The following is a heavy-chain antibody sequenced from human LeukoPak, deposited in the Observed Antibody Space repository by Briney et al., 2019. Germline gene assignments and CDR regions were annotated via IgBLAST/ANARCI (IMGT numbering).Heavy chain of an antibody. CDR1: GGSFSGYS. CDR3: ARVYVTVVRGSWLDP. J-gene: IGHJ5*02. CDR2: TDHTGST. D-gene: IGHD3-10*01. Sequence: PSETLSLTCAVYGGSFSGYSWTWIRQPPGKGLEWIGETDHTGSTNYNASLTSRVTISADTSQNQFSLRLSSVTAADTAVYYCARVYVTVVRGSWLDPWGQGTLVTVSS. V-gene: IGHV4-34*01.